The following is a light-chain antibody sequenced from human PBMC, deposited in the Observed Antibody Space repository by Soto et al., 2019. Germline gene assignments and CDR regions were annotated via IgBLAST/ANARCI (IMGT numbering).Light chain of an antibody. J-gene: IGKJ4*01. CDR1: QSLLDSSGYNY. V-gene: IGKV2-28*01. Sequence: DIVMTRSPLSLPVTPGEPASISCRSSQSLLDSSGYNYLDWYLQKPGQPPQLLIYLGSNRAPGALDGFIGIGLGTVFTLKFSRLEAEDVGIYYCMQGLKTPLTFGGGTKVDIK. CDR2: LGS. CDR3: MQGLKTPLT.